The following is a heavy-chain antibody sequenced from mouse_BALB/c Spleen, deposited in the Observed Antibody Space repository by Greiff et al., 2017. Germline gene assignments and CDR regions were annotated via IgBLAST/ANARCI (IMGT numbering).Heavy chain of an antibody. CDR2: IEPSDSET. J-gene: IGHJ4*01. D-gene: IGHD2-5*01. CDR1: GYSFTSYW. CDR3: ARRDDYSNAYSMDY. V-gene: IGHV1S127*01. Sequence: VQLQQSGPQLVRPGASVKISCKASGYSFTSYWMHWVKQRPGQGLEWIGMIEPSDSETRLNQKFKDKATLTVDKSSSTAYMQLSSPTAEDSAVYYCARRDDYSNAYSMDYWGQGTSVTVSS.